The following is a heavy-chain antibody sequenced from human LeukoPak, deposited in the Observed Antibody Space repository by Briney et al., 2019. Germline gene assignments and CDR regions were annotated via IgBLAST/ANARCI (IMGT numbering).Heavy chain of an antibody. V-gene: IGHV1-2*02. D-gene: IGHD3-22*01. CDR2: INPNSGGT. Sequence: ASVKVSCKASGYTFTGYYMHWVRQAPGQGLEWMGWINPNSGGTNYAQKFQGRVTMTRDTSISTAYMELSRLRSDDTAVYYCAREYYYDSSGTQYNWFDPWGQGTLVTVSS. J-gene: IGHJ5*02. CDR3: AREYYYDSSGTQYNWFDP. CDR1: GYTFTGYY.